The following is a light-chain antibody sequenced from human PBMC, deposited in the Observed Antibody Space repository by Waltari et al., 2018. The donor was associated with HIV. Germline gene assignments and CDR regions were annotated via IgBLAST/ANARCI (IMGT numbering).Light chain of an antibody. V-gene: IGLV1-47*01. CDR3: ASWDDALSSWL. Sequence: QSGLRQPPSTSRPPGQRVVISCSGSSSNVGQNYVSCFQQLPGAAPRLPIYRNDRRPSGVPDRFTAAKSGTSASLVISGLRSDDEAEYFCASWDDALSSWLFGGGTKLTVL. CDR1: SSNVGQNY. CDR2: RND. J-gene: IGLJ6*01.